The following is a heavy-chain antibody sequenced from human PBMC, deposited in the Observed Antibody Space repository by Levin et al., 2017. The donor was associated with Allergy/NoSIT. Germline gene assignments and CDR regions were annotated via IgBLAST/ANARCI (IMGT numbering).Heavy chain of an antibody. CDR1: GYTFTSYG. CDR3: ARDDYGSGSYYRFDY. D-gene: IGHD3-10*01. CDR2: ISAYNGNT. Sequence: ASVKVSCKASGYTFTSYGISWVRQAPGQGLEWMGWISAYNGNTNYAQKLQGRVTMTTDTSTSTAYMEVRSLRSDDTAVYYCARDDYGSGSYYRFDYWGQGTLVTVSS. J-gene: IGHJ4*02. V-gene: IGHV1-18*01.